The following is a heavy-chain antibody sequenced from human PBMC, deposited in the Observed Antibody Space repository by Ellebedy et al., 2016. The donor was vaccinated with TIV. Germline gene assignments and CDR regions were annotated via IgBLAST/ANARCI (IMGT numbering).Heavy chain of an antibody. Sequence: GESLKISCAASGFTFSSYWMHWVRQAPGKGLVWVSRINSDGSSTSYADSVKGRFTISRDDAKNTLYLQMNSLRAEDTAVYYCARSRRSGTTFFRPRWYFDLWGRGTLVTVSS. V-gene: IGHV3-74*01. CDR3: ARSRRSGTTFFRPRWYFDL. D-gene: IGHD2/OR15-2a*01. J-gene: IGHJ2*01. CDR1: GFTFSSYW. CDR2: INSDGSST.